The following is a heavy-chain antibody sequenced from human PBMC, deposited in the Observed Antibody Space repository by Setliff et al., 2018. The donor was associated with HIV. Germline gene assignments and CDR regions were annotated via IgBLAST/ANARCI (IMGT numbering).Heavy chain of an antibody. CDR1: GYTFGSHG. Sequence: GASVKVSCKTSGYTFGSHGISWVRQAPGQGLEWMGRVDPEDGETKYAEKFQGRVTITADTSTDTVYMELSRLRSDDTAVYYCARSTTADWGQGTMVTVSS. V-gene: IGHV1-18*01. CDR2: VDPEDGET. J-gene: IGHJ4*02. D-gene: IGHD4-17*01. CDR3: ARSTTAD.